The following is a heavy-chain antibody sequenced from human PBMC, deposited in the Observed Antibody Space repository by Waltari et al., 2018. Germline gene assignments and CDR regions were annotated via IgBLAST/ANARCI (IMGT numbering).Heavy chain of an antibody. V-gene: IGHV4-59*01. D-gene: IGHD4-17*01. CDR1: GGSISSYY. CDR2: IYYSGST. CDR3: ARSATVTTNYFDY. J-gene: IGHJ4*02. Sequence: QVQLQESGPGLVKPSETLSLTCTVSGGSISSYYWSWIRQPPGKGLEWIGYIYYSGSTNYNPSLKSRVTISVDTSKNQFSLKLSSVTAADTAVYYCARSATVTTNYFDYWGQGTLVTVSS.